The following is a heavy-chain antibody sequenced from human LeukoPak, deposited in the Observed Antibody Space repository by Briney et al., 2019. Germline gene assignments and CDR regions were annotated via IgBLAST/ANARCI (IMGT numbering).Heavy chain of an antibody. CDR3: AKDLSGYRDAFDT. CDR1: GFTFSSYA. J-gene: IGHJ3*02. CDR2: ISGSGSST. V-gene: IGHV3-23*01. Sequence: TGGSLRPSCAASGFTFSSYAMSWVRQAPGKGLEWVSAISGSGSSTYYADSVKGRFTISRDNSKNTLYLQMNSLGAEDTAVYYCAKDLSGYRDAFDTWGQGTMVTVSS. D-gene: IGHD5-12*01.